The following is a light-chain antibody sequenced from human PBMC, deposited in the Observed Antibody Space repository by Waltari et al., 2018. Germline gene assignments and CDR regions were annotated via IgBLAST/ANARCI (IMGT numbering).Light chain of an antibody. Sequence: DIQMTQSPSSLSASVGDRVTITCRTSQSISSYLSWYQQKPGQAPKLLIYAASSLQSGVPSRFNVSGYGTDFTLPISSLQPEDFATYYCQQRYSTRAFGGGPKVEIK. CDR2: AAS. J-gene: IGKJ4*01. CDR3: QQRYSTRA. V-gene: IGKV1-39*01. CDR1: QSISSY.